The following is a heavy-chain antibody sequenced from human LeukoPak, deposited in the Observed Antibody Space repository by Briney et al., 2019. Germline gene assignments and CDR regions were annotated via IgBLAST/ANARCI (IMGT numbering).Heavy chain of an antibody. D-gene: IGHD2-2*02. CDR1: GFTFSSYS. CDR2: ISSSSYI. J-gene: IGHJ3*02. Sequence: GGSLRLSCAASGFTFSSYSMNWVRQAPGKGLEWVSSISSSSYIYYADSVKGRFTISRDNAKNSLYLQMNSLRAEDTAVYYCARDNGGYCSSTSCYTDAFDIWGQGTMVTVSS. CDR3: ARDNGGYCSSTSCYTDAFDI. V-gene: IGHV3-21*01.